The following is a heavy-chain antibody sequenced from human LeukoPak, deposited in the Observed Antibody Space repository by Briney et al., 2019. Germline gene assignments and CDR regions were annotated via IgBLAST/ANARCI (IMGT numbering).Heavy chain of an antibody. Sequence: SQTLSLTCTVSGGSISSGSYYWSWIQQPAGKGLEWIGRIYTSGSTNYNPSLKSRVTISVDTSKNQFSLKPSSVTAADTAVYYCARDLRYYYGSGSYQHAFDIWGQGTMVTVSS. V-gene: IGHV4-61*02. CDR3: ARDLRYYYGSGSYQHAFDI. D-gene: IGHD3-10*01. CDR1: GGSISSGSYY. J-gene: IGHJ3*02. CDR2: IYTSGST.